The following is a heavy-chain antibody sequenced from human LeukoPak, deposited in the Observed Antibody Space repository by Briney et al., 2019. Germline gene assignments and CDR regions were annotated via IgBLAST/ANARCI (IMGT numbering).Heavy chain of an antibody. CDR1: GGSISSSSYY. J-gene: IGHJ4*02. CDR2: IYYSGST. Sequence: SETLSLTCTVSGGSISSSSYYWGWIRQPPGKGLEWIGSIYYSGSTYYNPALKSRVTISVDTSKNQFSLTLSSVAAAETAVYYCARHLRGVAVAADYWGQGTLVTVSS. D-gene: IGHD6-19*01. V-gene: IGHV4-39*01. CDR3: ARHLRGVAVAADY.